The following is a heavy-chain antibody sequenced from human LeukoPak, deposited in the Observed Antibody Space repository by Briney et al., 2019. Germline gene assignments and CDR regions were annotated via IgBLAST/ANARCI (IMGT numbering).Heavy chain of an antibody. Sequence: GRSLRLSCAASGFIFSSYAMSWVRQAPGKGPEWVSTISIDGGRTYYADSVKGRFTVSRDTSKNTLYLQMNSLRAEDTAVYYCARKGIGSSRYQNMDVWGKGTTVTVSS. D-gene: IGHD6-25*01. V-gene: IGHV3-23*01. CDR2: ISIDGGRT. CDR3: ARKGIGSSRYQNMDV. J-gene: IGHJ6*03. CDR1: GFIFSSYA.